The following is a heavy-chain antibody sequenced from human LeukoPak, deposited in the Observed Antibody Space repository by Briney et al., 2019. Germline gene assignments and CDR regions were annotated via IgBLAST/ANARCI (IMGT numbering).Heavy chain of an antibody. CDR3: ARGDYGDFVY. CDR2: IYYSGGN. V-gene: IGHV4-61*01. CDR1: GGSISSNSFY. D-gene: IGHD4-17*01. Sequence: SETLSLTCTVSGGSISSNSFYWSWIRQFPGKGLEWIGYIYYSGGNNYNPSLNSRVTISLATSKTQFSLKLRSVTAADTAVYSCARGDYGDFVYWGQGTLVTVSA. J-gene: IGHJ4*02.